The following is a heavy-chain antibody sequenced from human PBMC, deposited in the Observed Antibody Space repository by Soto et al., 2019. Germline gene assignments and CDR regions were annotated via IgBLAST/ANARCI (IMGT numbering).Heavy chain of an antibody. Sequence: EVQLVESGGGLVQPGGSLRLSCAASGFTFSSYWMSWVRQAPGKGLEWVANIKQDGSEKYYVDSVKGRFTISRDNAKNSLYLQMNSLRAEDSAVYYCARDEWIQLWLRPYYYYYGMDVWGQGTTVTVSS. CDR2: IKQDGSEK. V-gene: IGHV3-7*03. J-gene: IGHJ6*02. CDR3: ARDEWIQLWLRPYYYYYGMDV. D-gene: IGHD5-18*01. CDR1: GFTFSSYW.